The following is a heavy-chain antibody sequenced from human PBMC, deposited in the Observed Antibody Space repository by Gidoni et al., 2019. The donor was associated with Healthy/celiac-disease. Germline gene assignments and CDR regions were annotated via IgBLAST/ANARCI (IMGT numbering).Heavy chain of an antibody. Sequence: EGQLVESGGGLVQPGRSLRLSGAASGFTFDDYAMHWVRQAPGKGLEWVSGISWNSGSIGYADSVKGRFTISRDNAKNSLYLQMNSLRAEDTALYYCAKDIGSTSCYDYWGQGTLVTVSS. J-gene: IGHJ4*02. CDR1: GFTFDDYA. CDR2: ISWNSGSI. CDR3: AKDIGSTSCYDY. D-gene: IGHD2-2*01. V-gene: IGHV3-9*01.